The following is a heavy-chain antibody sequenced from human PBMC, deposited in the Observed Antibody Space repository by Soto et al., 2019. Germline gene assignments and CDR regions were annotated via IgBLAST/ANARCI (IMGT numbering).Heavy chain of an antibody. CDR2: IYKSATT. D-gene: IGHD2-15*01. CDR1: GDSISTVDYF. Sequence: LSLTCSVSGDSISTVDYFWAWIRQPPGQALEYIGYIYKSATTYYNPSFEGRVAISLDTSKSHFSLNVTSVTAADTAVYFCARGRYCLTGRCFPNWFDSWGQGTLVTVSS. V-gene: IGHV4-30-4*01. CDR3: ARGRYCLTGRCFPNWFDS. J-gene: IGHJ5*01.